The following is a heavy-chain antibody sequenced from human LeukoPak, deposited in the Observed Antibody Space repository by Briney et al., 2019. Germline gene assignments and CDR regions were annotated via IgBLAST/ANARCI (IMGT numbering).Heavy chain of an antibody. CDR3: ATYGSGSRNWFDP. J-gene: IGHJ5*02. CDR2: ISSSSSYI. Sequence: GGSLRLSCAASGFTFSSYSVNWVRQAPGKGLERVSSISSSSSYIYYADSVKGRFTISRDNAKNSLYLQMNSLRAEDTAVYYCATYGSGSRNWFDPWGQGTLVTVSS. D-gene: IGHD3-10*01. V-gene: IGHV3-21*01. CDR1: GFTFSSYS.